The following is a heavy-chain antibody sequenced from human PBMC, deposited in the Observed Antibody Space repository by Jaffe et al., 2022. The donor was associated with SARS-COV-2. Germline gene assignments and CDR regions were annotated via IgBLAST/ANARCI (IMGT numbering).Heavy chain of an antibody. CDR1: GDSMSSGAYY. CDR2: ISYSGNT. Sequence: QVQLQESGPGLVKPSQTLSLTCTVSGDSMSSGAYYWGWIRQHPGKGLEWIGYISYSGNTHYTPSLKSRLTISLDSSKNQFTLNLTSVTAADTAVYYCARAKAARDEDTMILVVAPFFDYWGQGTLVTVSS. CDR3: ARAKAARDEDTMILVVAPFFDY. D-gene: IGHD3-22*01. V-gene: IGHV4-31*03. J-gene: IGHJ4*02.